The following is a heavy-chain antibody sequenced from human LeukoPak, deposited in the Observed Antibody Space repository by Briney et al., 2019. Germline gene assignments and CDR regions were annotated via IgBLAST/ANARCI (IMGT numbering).Heavy chain of an antibody. Sequence: ASVKVSCKASGYTFTGYYMHWVRQAPGQGLEWMGWINPNSGGTNYAQKFQGRVTMTRDTSTSTAYMELSRLRSDDTAVYYCARGRDYDFWSGYYTFDYWGQGTLVTVSS. J-gene: IGHJ4*02. CDR1: GYTFTGYY. V-gene: IGHV1-2*02. CDR3: ARGRDYDFWSGYYTFDY. D-gene: IGHD3-3*01. CDR2: INPNSGGT.